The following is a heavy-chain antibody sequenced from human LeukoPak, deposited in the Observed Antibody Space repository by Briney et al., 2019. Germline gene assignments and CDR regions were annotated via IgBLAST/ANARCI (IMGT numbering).Heavy chain of an antibody. J-gene: IGHJ3*02. V-gene: IGHV4-39*07. CDR1: GGSISSSSYY. Sequence: SETLSLTCTVSGGSISSSSYYWGWIRQPPGKGLEWIGSIYYSGSTYYNPSLKSRVTISVDTSKNQFSLKLSSVTAADTAVYYCARGAYDFWSGYYDAFDIWGQGTMVTVSS. D-gene: IGHD3-3*01. CDR3: ARGAYDFWSGYYDAFDI. CDR2: IYYSGST.